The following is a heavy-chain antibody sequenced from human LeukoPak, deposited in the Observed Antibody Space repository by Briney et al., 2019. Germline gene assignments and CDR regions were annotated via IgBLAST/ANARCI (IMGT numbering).Heavy chain of an antibody. D-gene: IGHD5-18*01. Sequence: SVKVSCKASGGTFSSYAISWVRQAPGQGLEWMGRIIPILGIANYAQKSQGRVTITADKSTSTAYMELSSLRSEDTAVYYCALSYGPQYYFDYWGQGTLVTVSS. CDR2: IIPILGIA. CDR1: GGTFSSYA. V-gene: IGHV1-69*04. CDR3: ALSYGPQYYFDY. J-gene: IGHJ4*02.